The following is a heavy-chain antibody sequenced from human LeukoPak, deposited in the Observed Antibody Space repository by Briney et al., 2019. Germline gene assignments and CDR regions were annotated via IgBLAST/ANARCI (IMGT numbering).Heavy chain of an antibody. CDR1: GGSISSGGYY. Sequence: SETLSLTCTVSGGSISSGGYYWSWTRQHPGKGLEWIGYIYYSGSTYYNPSLKSRVTISVDTSKNQFSLKLSSVTAADTAVYYCARDADYGGVSPWGQGTLVTVSS. D-gene: IGHD4-23*01. CDR2: IYYSGST. V-gene: IGHV4-31*03. CDR3: ARDADYGGVSP. J-gene: IGHJ5*02.